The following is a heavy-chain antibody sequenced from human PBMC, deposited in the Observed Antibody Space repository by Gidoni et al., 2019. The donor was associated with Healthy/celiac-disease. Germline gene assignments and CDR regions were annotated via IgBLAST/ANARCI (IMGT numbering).Heavy chain of an antibody. CDR2: INWNGGST. V-gene: IGHV3-20*04. Sequence: EVQLVESGGGVVRPGVSLRLSCAASGLTFDAYGMRGVRQAPGKGLEWVSGINWNGGSTGYADSVKGRFTISRDNAKNSLYLQMNSLRAEDTALYYCARDGAVALFDYWGQGTLVTVSS. J-gene: IGHJ4*02. CDR1: GLTFDAYG. CDR3: ARDGAVALFDY. D-gene: IGHD6-19*01.